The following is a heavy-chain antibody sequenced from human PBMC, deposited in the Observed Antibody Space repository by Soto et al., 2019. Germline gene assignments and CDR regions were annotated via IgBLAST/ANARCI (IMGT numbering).Heavy chain of an antibody. Sequence: SETLSLTCTVSGGSISSYYWSWIRQPPGKGLEWIGYIYYSGSTNYNPSLKSRVTISVDTSKNQFSLKLGSVTAADTAVYYCAREVNHYYYGMDFCGQGITVTVSS. CDR2: IYYSGST. CDR3: AREVNHYYYGMDF. CDR1: GGSISSYY. D-gene: IGHD3-22*01. J-gene: IGHJ6*01. V-gene: IGHV4-59*01.